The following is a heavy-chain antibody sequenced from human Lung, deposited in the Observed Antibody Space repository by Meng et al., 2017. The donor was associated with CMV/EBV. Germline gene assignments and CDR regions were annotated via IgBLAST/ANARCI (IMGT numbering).Heavy chain of an antibody. CDR2: INEAGSVK. CDR1: GFTFTNYW. V-gene: IGHV3-7*01. D-gene: IGHD7-27*01. Sequence: GGSLGLSCAASGFTFTNYWMTWVRQAPGKGLEWVGNINEAGSVKHYVDSVKGRFTMSRDNAKNSVYLQMNALRADDTAVYFCAREYWGPDYWGQGTLVTVSS. CDR3: AREYWGPDY. J-gene: IGHJ4*02.